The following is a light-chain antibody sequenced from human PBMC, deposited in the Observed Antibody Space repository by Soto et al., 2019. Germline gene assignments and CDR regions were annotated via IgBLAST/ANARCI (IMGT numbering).Light chain of an antibody. CDR2: DAS. V-gene: IGKV1-39*01. CDR3: QQSYMDPIT. CDR1: QSISTY. J-gene: IGKJ5*01. Sequence: DSQIPQARCSMSPSIGNRVTITCRPSQSISTYLNWYQKKPGKAPNLLIYDASRLQSGVPSRFSGSGGGTDFTPSISSVQPEDFATYFCQQSYMDPITFGQGTRLEIK.